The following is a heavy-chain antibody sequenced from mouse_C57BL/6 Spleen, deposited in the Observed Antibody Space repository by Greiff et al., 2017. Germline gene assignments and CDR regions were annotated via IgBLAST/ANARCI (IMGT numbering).Heavy chain of an antibody. Sequence: VQLQQPGAELVKPGASVKLSCKASGYTFTSYWMHWVKQRPGQGLEWIGMIHPNSGSTNYNEKFKSKATLTVDKSSSTAYMQLSSLTSEDSAVYYCARSSYYDYDDVYYFDYWGQGTTLTVSS. D-gene: IGHD2-4*01. CDR2: IHPNSGST. J-gene: IGHJ2*01. CDR3: ARSSYYDYDDVYYFDY. V-gene: IGHV1-64*01. CDR1: GYTFTSYW.